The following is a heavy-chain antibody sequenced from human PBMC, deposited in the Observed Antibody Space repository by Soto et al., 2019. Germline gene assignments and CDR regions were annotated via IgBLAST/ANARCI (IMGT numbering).Heavy chain of an antibody. CDR3: ARESNAHFDY. CDR1: GFTFSSYT. Sequence: GGSLRLSCAASGFTFSSYTMHWVRQAPGRGLEWVATIAHDGSEKFYVDSVKGRFTISRDNTKNSLHLQMNSLRAEDTAVYYCARESNAHFDYWGQGTMVTVSS. CDR2: IAHDGSEK. D-gene: IGHD7-27*01. J-gene: IGHJ4*02. V-gene: IGHV3-7*01.